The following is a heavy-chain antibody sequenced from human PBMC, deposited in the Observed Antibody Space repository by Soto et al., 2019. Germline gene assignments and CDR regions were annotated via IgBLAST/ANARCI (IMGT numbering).Heavy chain of an antibody. Sequence: QVQLVESGGGVVQPERSLRLSCAASGITFPNYDMNWVRQAPGKGLEWVAIIWYDGSNKYYADSVKGRFTISRDNSKNTLYLQMNSLRVEDTAVYYCARGSYGLDFWGQGTMVTVSS. J-gene: IGHJ6*02. V-gene: IGHV3-33*01. CDR2: IWYDGSNK. CDR1: GITFPNYD. CDR3: ARGSYGLDF. D-gene: IGHD3-10*01.